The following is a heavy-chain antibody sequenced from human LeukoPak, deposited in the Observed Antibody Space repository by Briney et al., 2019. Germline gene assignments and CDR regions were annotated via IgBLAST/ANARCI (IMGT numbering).Heavy chain of an antibody. V-gene: IGHV4-34*01. Sequence: SETLSLTCAVYGGSFSGYYWSWIRQPPGKGLEWIGEINHSGSTNYNPSLKSRVTISVDTSKNQFSLKLSSVTAADTAVYYCARGLRITIFGVVIISAFDIWGQGTMVTVSS. CDR3: ARGLRITIFGVVIISAFDI. J-gene: IGHJ3*02. CDR2: INHSGST. CDR1: GGSFSGYY. D-gene: IGHD3-3*01.